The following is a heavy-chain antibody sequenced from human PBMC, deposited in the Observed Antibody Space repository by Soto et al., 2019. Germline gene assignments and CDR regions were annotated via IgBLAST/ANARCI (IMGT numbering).Heavy chain of an antibody. Sequence: XSVKVSCKASVYTFTSYGISWVRQAPGQGLEWMGWISAYNGNTNYAQKLQGRVTMTTDTSTSTAYMELRSLRSDDTAVYYCAREVIGDYADYWGQGTLVTVSS. CDR1: VYTFTSYG. CDR3: AREVIGDYADY. V-gene: IGHV1-18*04. CDR2: ISAYNGNT. D-gene: IGHD4-17*01. J-gene: IGHJ4*02.